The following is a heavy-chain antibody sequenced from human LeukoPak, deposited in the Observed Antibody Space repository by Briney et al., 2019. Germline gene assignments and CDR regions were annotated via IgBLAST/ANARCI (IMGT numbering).Heavy chain of an antibody. V-gene: IGHV1-46*01. Sequence: ASVKVSCKASGYTFSIYGVTWVRQAPGQGLEWMALINPSGGSTSYAQKFQGRVTMTRDTSTSTVYMELRSLRSEDTDVYYCARGPYSSGWYGLDYWGQGTLVTVSS. J-gene: IGHJ4*02. CDR1: GYTFSIYG. CDR3: ARGPYSSGWYGLDY. CDR2: INPSGGST. D-gene: IGHD6-19*01.